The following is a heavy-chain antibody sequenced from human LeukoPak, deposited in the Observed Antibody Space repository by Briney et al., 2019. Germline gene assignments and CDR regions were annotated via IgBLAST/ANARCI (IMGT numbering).Heavy chain of an antibody. CDR2: VNWNGGGT. D-gene: IGHD1-26*01. J-gene: IGHJ4*02. CDR1: GFTFDDYG. Sequence: GGSLRLSCAASGFTFDDYGLRWVRQAPGKGLEWVSDVNWNGGGTGYADSVKGRFTVSRDNAKDTLYLQMNSLRVDDTALYYCARERIGGSLDYWGQGTLVTVSS. CDR3: ARERIGGSLDY. V-gene: IGHV3-20*04.